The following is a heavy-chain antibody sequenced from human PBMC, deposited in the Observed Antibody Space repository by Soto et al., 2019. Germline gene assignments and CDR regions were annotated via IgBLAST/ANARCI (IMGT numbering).Heavy chain of an antibody. CDR1: GFTFSSYA. CDR2: LSGRGGST. CDR3: AKEGPGYFDWLLYWLDY. Sequence: EVPLLESGGGLVQPGGSLRLSCAASGFTFSSYAMNWVRQAPGKGLEWVSALSGRGGSTYYADSVKGRFTISRDNSKNTLYLQMNSLRAEDTAVYYCAKEGPGYFDWLLYWLDYWGQGTLVTVSS. J-gene: IGHJ4*02. V-gene: IGHV3-23*01. D-gene: IGHD3-9*01.